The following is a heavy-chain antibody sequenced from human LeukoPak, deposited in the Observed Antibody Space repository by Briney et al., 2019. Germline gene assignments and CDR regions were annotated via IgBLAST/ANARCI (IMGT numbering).Heavy chain of an antibody. D-gene: IGHD3-10*01. CDR2: INQDGSEK. CDR1: GFNFGNYW. CDR3: ARVRIYYDSGRSNCVFGY. Sequence: GGALRLSCTASGFNFGNYWMSWVRQAPGKGLERVSNINQDGSEKYYLDSVRGRFNISRDNAKNSLYLQMNSLRAEDTAVYYCARVRIYYDSGRSNCVFGYWGQGSLVTVSS. V-gene: IGHV3-7*01. J-gene: IGHJ4*02.